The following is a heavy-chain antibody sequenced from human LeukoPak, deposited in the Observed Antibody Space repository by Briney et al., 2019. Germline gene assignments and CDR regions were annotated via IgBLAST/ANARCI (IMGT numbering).Heavy chain of an antibody. J-gene: IGHJ4*02. CDR3: ARDGFKAAAPDY. D-gene: IGHD6-13*01. CDR2: IYSGGST. CDR1: GFTFSSYW. Sequence: GGSLRLSCAASGFTFSSYWMSWVRQAPGKGLEWVSVIYSGGSTYYADSVKGRFTISRDNSKNTLYLQMNSLRAEDTAVYYCARDGFKAAAPDYWGQGTLVTVSS. V-gene: IGHV3-66*01.